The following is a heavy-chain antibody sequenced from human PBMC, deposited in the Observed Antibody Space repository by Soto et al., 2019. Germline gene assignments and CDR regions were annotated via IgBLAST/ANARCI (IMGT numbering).Heavy chain of an antibody. V-gene: IGHV1-2*02. D-gene: IGHD6-6*01. CDR3: AKDLTRQLAYWLDP. Sequence: ASVKVSCKASGFSFTGYYIHWLRQAPGQGLEWMGWINAHSGSTEYAQKFQGRVTLTRDTSIATAYLTLTSLTSDDTALYYCAKDLTRQLAYWLDPWGQGTQV. CDR1: GFSFTGYY. J-gene: IGHJ5*02. CDR2: INAHSGST.